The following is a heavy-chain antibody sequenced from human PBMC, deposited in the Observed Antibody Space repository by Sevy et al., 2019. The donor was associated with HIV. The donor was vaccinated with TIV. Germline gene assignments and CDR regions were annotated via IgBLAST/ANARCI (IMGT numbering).Heavy chain of an antibody. Sequence: GGSLRLSCAASGFTFSSYGMHWVRQAPGKGLEWVAVGWYDGSNTNYANSVMGRLTISRDNSKNTLYLQMNSLRAEDTAVYYCARVSRDGYNWDAFDVWGQGTMVTVSS. J-gene: IGHJ3*01. CDR3: ARVSRDGYNWDAFDV. CDR2: GWYDGSNT. D-gene: IGHD1-1*01. CDR1: GFTFSSYG. V-gene: IGHV3-33*01.